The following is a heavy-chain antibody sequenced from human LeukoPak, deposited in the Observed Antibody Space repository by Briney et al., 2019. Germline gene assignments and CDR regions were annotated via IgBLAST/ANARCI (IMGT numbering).Heavy chain of an antibody. CDR1: GYSISSGYY. J-gene: IGHJ4*02. CDR2: IYYSGST. D-gene: IGHD6-13*01. CDR3: ARSDSSSWYFYFDY. V-gene: IGHV4-61*01. Sequence: SETLSLTCTVSGYSISSGYYWGWIRQPPGKGLEWIGYIYYSGSTNYNPSLKSRVTISVDTSRNQFSLKLSSVTAADTAVYYCARSDSSSWYFYFDYWGQGTLVTVSS.